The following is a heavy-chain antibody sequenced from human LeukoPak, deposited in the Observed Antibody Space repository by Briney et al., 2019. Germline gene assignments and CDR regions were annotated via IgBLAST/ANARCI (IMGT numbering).Heavy chain of an antibody. CDR3: ARCTGFGVVFNYYQYYMDV. CDR1: GGSFNNYY. J-gene: IGHJ6*03. D-gene: IGHD3-3*01. CDR2: INHSGST. V-gene: IGHV4-34*01. Sequence: SETLSLTRAVYGGSFNNYYWSWIRQPPGTGLEWIGEINHSGSTKYNPSLKSRVTISVDTSKNQFSLKLTSVTAADTAVYYCARCTGFGVVFNYYQYYMDVWGKGTTVTVSS.